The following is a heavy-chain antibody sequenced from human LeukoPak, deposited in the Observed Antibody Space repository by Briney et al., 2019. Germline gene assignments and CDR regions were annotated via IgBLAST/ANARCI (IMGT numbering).Heavy chain of an antibody. V-gene: IGHV3-9*01. Sequence: PGGSLRLSCAASGFTFDDYAMHWVRQAPGKGLEWVSGISWNSGSIGYADSVKGRFTISRDNAKDSLYLQMNSLRAEDTALYYCAKARSDGWELEYYFDYWGQGTLVTVSS. D-gene: IGHD1-26*01. CDR2: ISWNSGSI. J-gene: IGHJ4*02. CDR1: GFTFDDYA. CDR3: AKARSDGWELEYYFDY.